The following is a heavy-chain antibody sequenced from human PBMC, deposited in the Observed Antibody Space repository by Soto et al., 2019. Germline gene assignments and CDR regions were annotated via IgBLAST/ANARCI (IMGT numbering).Heavy chain of an antibody. CDR1: GGTFSSYA. CDR3: ARGEGTYHDYGGRKRYYGMDV. CDR2: IIPIFGTA. D-gene: IGHD4-17*01. J-gene: IGHJ6*02. V-gene: IGHV1-69*13. Sequence: ASVKVSCKASGGTFSSYAISWVRQAPGQGLEWMGGIIPIFGTANYAQKFQGRVTITADESTSTAYMELSSLRSEDTAVYYCARGEGTYHDYGGRKRYYGMDVWGQGTTVTVSS.